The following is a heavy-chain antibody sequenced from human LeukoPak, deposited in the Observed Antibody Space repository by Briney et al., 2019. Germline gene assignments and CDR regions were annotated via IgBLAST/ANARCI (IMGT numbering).Heavy chain of an antibody. CDR2: ISSSGSTI. CDR1: GFTFSDYY. Sequence: GGSLRLSCAASGFTFSDYYMSWIRQAPGKGLEWVSYISSSGSTIYYADSVKGRFTISRDNAKNSLYLQMNSLRAEDTAVYYCARVGGYCSSTSCYFAYYYYYMDVWGKGTTVTISS. V-gene: IGHV3-11*01. J-gene: IGHJ6*03. CDR3: ARVGGYCSSTSCYFAYYYYYMDV. D-gene: IGHD2-2*01.